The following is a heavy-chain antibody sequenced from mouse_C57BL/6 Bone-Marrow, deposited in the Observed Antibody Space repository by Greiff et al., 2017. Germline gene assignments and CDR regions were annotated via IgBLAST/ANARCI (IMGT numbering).Heavy chain of an antibody. J-gene: IGHJ1*03. V-gene: IGHV10-1*01. CDR1: GFSFNTYA. CDR2: IRSKSNDYAT. Sequence: EVKLMESGGGLVQPKGSLKLSCAASGFSFNTYAMNWVRQAPGKGLEWVARIRSKSNDYATYYADSVKDRFTISRDDSESMLYLQMNNLKTEDTAMYYCVRYDYDEYWYCDVWGTGTTVTVSS. D-gene: IGHD2-4*01. CDR3: VRYDYDEYWYCDV.